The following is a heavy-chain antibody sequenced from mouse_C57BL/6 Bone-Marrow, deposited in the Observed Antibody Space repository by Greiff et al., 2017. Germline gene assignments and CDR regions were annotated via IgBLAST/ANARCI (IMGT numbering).Heavy chain of an antibody. V-gene: IGHV1-18*01. J-gene: IGHJ3*01. D-gene: IGHD2-4*01. Sequence: EVQRVESGPELVKPGASVKIPCKASGYPFPDYNMDWVKQSHGKSLEWNGDVNPNNGGTIYNRKFKGKATLTVNKSSSTAYMAPLSLTSADTAVYYGARSGYDDGWFAYGGQGNLVTVSA. CDR3: ARSGYDDGWFAY. CDR1: GYPFPDYN. CDR2: VNPNNGGT.